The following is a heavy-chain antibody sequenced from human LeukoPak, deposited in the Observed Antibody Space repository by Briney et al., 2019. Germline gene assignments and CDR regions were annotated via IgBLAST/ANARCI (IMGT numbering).Heavy chain of an antibody. CDR3: ARLVYGYGYEY. V-gene: IGHV4-34*01. CDR1: GGSFSGYY. CDR2: INHSGST. J-gene: IGHJ4*02. D-gene: IGHD5-18*01. Sequence: SETLSLTCAVYGGSFSGYYWSWIRQPPGKELEWIGEINHSGSTNYNPSLKSRVTISVDTSKNQFSLKLSSVTAADTAVYYCARLVYGYGYEYWGQGTLVTVSS.